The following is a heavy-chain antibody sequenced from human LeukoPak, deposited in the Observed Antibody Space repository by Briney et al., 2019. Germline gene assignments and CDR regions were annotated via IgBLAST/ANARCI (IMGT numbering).Heavy chain of an antibody. D-gene: IGHD2-21*01. V-gene: IGHV3-74*01. Sequence: PGGSLRLSCAASGFTFSSYWMNWVRQAPGKGLVWVSRIASDGSSTTYADSVKGRFTISRDNSKNTVYLQMSSLRVEETAVYYCAKEFNRGLPDYWGQGTLVTVPS. CDR1: GFTFSSYW. CDR3: AKEFNRGLPDY. CDR2: IASDGSST. J-gene: IGHJ4*02.